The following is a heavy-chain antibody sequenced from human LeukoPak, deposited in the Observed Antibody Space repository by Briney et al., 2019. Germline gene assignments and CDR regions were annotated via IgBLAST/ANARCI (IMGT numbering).Heavy chain of an antibody. Sequence: PGGSLRLSCAASGFTFSGYAMHWVRQAPGKGLEWVAVISYDGSNKYYADSVKGRFTISRDNSKNTLYLQMNSLRAEDTAVYYCAREYGSGSYYFDYWGQGTLVTVSS. J-gene: IGHJ4*02. D-gene: IGHD3-10*01. CDR1: GFTFSGYA. CDR2: ISYDGSNK. V-gene: IGHV3-30-3*01. CDR3: AREYGSGSYYFDY.